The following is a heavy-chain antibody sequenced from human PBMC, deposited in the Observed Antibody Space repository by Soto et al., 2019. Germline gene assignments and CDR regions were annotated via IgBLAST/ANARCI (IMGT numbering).Heavy chain of an antibody. CDR1: GFTFSSYA. J-gene: IGHJ3*02. V-gene: IGHV3-23*01. Sequence: EVQLLESGGGLVQPGGSLRLSCAASGFTFSSYAMSWVRQAPGKGLEWVSAISGSGGSTYYADSVKGRFTISRDNSKNTLYLQMNRLRDEDTAVYYCAEGYYYYSSGYYRFAFDIWGQGTMVTVSS. CDR3: AEGYYYYSSGYYRFAFDI. CDR2: ISGSGGST. D-gene: IGHD3-22*01.